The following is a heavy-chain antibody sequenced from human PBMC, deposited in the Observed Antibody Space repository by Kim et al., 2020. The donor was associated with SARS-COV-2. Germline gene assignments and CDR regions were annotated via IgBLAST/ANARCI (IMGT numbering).Heavy chain of an antibody. V-gene: IGHV3-23*01. J-gene: IGHJ4*02. CDR3: AKEAGYSSGWFFDY. D-gene: IGHD6-19*01. Sequence: DSVKGRFTTSRDNSKNTLYLQMNSLRAEDTAVYYCAKEAGYSSGWFFDYWGQGTLVTVSS.